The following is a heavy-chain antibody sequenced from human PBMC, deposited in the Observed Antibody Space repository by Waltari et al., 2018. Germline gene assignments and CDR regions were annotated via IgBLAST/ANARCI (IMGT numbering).Heavy chain of an antibody. J-gene: IGHJ4*02. CDR1: GFTFSSYA. D-gene: IGHD3-16*01. CDR2: ISGSGGST. Sequence: EVQLLESGGGLVQPGGSLRLSCAASGFTFSSYAMSWVRQAPGKGLEWVSAISGSGGSTYYADSVKGRFTISRDNSKSTLFLQMDSLRPDDTAVYYCAREFGRSFDYWGQGTLVTVSS. V-gene: IGHV3-23*01. CDR3: AREFGRSFDY.